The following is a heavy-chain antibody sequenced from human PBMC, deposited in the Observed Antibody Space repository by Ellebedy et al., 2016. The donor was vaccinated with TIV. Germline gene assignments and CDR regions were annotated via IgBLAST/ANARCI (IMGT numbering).Heavy chain of an antibody. CDR1: RGTFSSYA. CDR3: ASWARSSGSYYPYYFDY. CDR2: IIPIFGTA. Sequence: SVKVSXXASRGTFSSYAISWVRQAPGQGLEWMGGIIPIFGTANYAQKFQGRVTITADESTSTAYMELSSLRSEDTAVYYCASWARSSGSYYPYYFDYWGQGTLVTVSS. V-gene: IGHV1-69*13. D-gene: IGHD3-10*01. J-gene: IGHJ4*02.